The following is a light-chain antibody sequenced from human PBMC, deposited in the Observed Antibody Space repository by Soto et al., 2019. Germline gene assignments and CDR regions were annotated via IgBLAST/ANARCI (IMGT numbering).Light chain of an antibody. CDR1: QSISTW. J-gene: IGKJ4*01. CDR3: QQYNTFPLT. CDR2: KAS. Sequence: DFQMTQSPSTLSASVGDRVTITCRASQSISTWLAWYQQKPGKAHKLLIYKASSLEGGVPSRFRGSGSGAEFNITISSLQPDDFATYYFQQYNTFPLTFGGGTTLHIK. V-gene: IGKV1-5*03.